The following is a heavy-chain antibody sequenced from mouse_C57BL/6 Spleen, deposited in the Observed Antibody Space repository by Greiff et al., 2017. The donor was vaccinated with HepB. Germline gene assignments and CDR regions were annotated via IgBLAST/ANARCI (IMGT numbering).Heavy chain of an antibody. CDR1: GYSITSGYY. J-gene: IGHJ3*01. V-gene: IGHV3-6*01. CDR2: ISYDGSN. D-gene: IGHD2-5*01. Sequence: EVQLQESGPGLVKPSQSLSLTCSVTGYSITSGYYWNWIRQFPGNKLEWMGYISYDGSNNYNPSLKNRISITRDTSKNQFFLKLNSVTTEDTATYYCARGYSNPSFAYWGQGTLVTVSA. CDR3: ARGYSNPSFAY.